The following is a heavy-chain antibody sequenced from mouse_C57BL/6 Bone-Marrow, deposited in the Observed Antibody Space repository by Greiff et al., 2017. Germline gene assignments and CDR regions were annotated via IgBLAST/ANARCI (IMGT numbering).Heavy chain of an antibody. D-gene: IGHD4-1*01. Sequence: QVQLQQSGAELVKPGASVKMSCKASGYTFTRYWITWVKQRPGQGLEWIGDIYPTSGRTNYNEKFKSKAILTVDTSSNTAYMQLSSLTSEDSAVFYGARSGPLGRSFDYWGQGTTLTVSS. CDR3: ARSGPLGRSFDY. J-gene: IGHJ2*01. CDR2: IYPTSGRT. CDR1: GYTFTRYW. V-gene: IGHV1-55*01.